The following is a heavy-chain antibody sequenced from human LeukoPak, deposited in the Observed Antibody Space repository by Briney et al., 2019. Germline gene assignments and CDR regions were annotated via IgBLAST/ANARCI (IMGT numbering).Heavy chain of an antibody. J-gene: IGHJ3*01. CDR1: GFIFSTFG. Sequence: GGSLRLSCAASGFIFSTFGMYWVRQTPGKGLEWVAVIWNGGSKKYYGDSVKGRFTISRDNSDNILFLQMDGLRAEDTAVYYCAKDGPTNWGRAALNAFDLWGQGTMVTVSS. CDR3: AKDGPTNWGRAALNAFDL. V-gene: IGHV3-33*06. D-gene: IGHD7-27*01. CDR2: IWNGGSKK.